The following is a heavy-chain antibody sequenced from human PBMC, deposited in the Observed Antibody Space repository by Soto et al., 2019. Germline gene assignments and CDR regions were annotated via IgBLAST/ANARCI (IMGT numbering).Heavy chain of an antibody. D-gene: IGHD5-12*01. J-gene: IGHJ5*02. CDR1: GYAFSNYG. V-gene: IGHV1-18*04. CDR3: ATSYDSGFDP. Sequence: QIQLVQSGAEVKKPGASVRVSCKDSGYAFSNYGISWIRQAPGLGLEWMGWISPYNGNTDYAQSLQGRVTMTTDTSTNTAYMELRSLTSDDTDVYYCATSYDSGFDPWGQGTLVTVSS. CDR2: ISPYNGNT.